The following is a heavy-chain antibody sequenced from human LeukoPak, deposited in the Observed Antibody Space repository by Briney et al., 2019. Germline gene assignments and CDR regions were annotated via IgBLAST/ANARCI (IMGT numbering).Heavy chain of an antibody. D-gene: IGHD3-9*01. CDR2: INPSGGST. J-gene: IGHJ5*02. Sequence: ASVKVSCKASGYTFTGYYMHWVRQAPGQGLEWMGIINPSGGSTSYAQKFQGRVTMTRDMSTSTVYMELSSLRSEDTAVYYCARAMGRVRYFDWLTKIGSFDPWGQGTLVTVSS. V-gene: IGHV1-46*01. CDR1: GYTFTGYY. CDR3: ARAMGRVRYFDWLTKIGSFDP.